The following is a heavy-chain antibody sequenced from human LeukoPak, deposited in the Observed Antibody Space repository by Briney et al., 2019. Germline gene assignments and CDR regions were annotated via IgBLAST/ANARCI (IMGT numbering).Heavy chain of an antibody. J-gene: IGHJ6*02. V-gene: IGHV3-30-3*01. CDR3: AKDLSGRMDV. CDR1: EFTFSSYA. CDR2: ISYDGSNK. D-gene: IGHD2/OR15-2a*01. Sequence: GGSLRLSCAASEFTFSSYAMHWVRQAPGEGLEWVAVISYDGSNKYYADSVKGRFTISRDNSKNTLYLQMNSLRAEDTAVYYCAKDLSGRMDVWGQGTTVTVSS.